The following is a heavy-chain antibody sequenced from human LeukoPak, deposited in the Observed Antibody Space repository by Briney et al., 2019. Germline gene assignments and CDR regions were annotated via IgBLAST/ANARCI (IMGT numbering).Heavy chain of an antibody. Sequence: GGSLRLSCAASGFTFINYAMSWVRQPPGMGLEWVSGISGGSDGTYYADSVKGRFTISRDNSKNTLYLQMNSLRAEDTAIYYCAKGSSGYIYGDYWGQGTLVTVSS. D-gene: IGHD5-18*01. V-gene: IGHV3-23*01. CDR3: AKGSSGYIYGDY. CDR1: GFTFINYA. J-gene: IGHJ4*02. CDR2: ISGGSDGT.